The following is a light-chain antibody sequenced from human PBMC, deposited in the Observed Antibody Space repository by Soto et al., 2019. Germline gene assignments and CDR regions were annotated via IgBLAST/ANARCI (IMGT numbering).Light chain of an antibody. V-gene: IGKV3-20*01. CDR1: QSVSSRY. Sequence: EIVLTQSPGTLSLSPGESATLSCRASQSVSSRYVAWYQQQPGQAPRLLIYDVSNRATGIPDRFIGSGSGTDFTLTITRLEPXDFALYYCQXXGSSXSTFGPGTKV. CDR3: QXXGSSXST. CDR2: DVS. J-gene: IGKJ1*01.